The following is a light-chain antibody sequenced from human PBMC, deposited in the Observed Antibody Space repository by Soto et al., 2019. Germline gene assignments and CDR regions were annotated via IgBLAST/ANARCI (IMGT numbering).Light chain of an antibody. CDR3: XQYVISVT. CDR1: QSVRSN. CDR2: GAS. V-gene: IGKV3-20*01. J-gene: IGKJ5*01. Sequence: EIVMTQSPATITVSPGERFTLSCRASQSVRSNLAWYQQKPGQAPRLLIYGASNRATGIQERFSGSGSGTDSTLTIRRLEPQDSAMYYCXQYVISVTCGQGTRLEIK.